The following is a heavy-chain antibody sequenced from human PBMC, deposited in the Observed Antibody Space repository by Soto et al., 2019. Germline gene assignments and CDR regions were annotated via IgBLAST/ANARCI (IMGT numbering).Heavy chain of an antibody. CDR2: ITPVLGIA. CDR1: GRTFSSYS. V-gene: IGHV1-69*02. J-gene: IGHJ6*02. CDR3: ARGGAVAGDPNLQRYYYGMDV. Sequence: QVQLVQSGAEVKKPGSSVKVSCEASGRTFSSYSIIWVRQAPGQGLEWMGRITPVLGIANYAQKFQGRVTITADKSTSTAYMDLSSLTFEHTAVYYCARGGAVAGDPNLQRYYYGMDVWGQGTKVTVSS. D-gene: IGHD6-19*01.